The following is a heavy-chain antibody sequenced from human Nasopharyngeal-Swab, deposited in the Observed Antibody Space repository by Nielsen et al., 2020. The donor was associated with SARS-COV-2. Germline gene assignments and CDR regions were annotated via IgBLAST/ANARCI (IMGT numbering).Heavy chain of an antibody. J-gene: IGHJ5*02. V-gene: IGHV1-24*01. CDR1: GYTLTELS. CDR3: ATGPVVAPLHWFDP. CDR2: FDPEDGET. Sequence: ASVKVSCKVSGYTLTELSMHWVRQAPGKGLEWMGGFDPEDGETIYAQKFQGRVTMTEDTSTDTAYMELSSLRSGDTAVYYCATGPVVAPLHWFDPWGQGTLVTVSS. D-gene: IGHD4-23*01.